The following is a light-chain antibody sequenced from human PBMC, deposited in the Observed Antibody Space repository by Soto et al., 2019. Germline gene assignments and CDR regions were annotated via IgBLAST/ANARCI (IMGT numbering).Light chain of an antibody. CDR2: EVS. CDR1: SNDVGGYNY. CDR3: SSYTAVSTWV. Sequence: QSALTQPASVSGSPGQSITISCTGTSNDVGGYNYVSWYQQHPGKAPQLIIYEVSNRPSGVSHRFSGSKSGDTASLTISGLQAEDGADYYCSSYTAVSTWVFGGGTKVTVL. J-gene: IGLJ3*02. V-gene: IGLV2-14*01.